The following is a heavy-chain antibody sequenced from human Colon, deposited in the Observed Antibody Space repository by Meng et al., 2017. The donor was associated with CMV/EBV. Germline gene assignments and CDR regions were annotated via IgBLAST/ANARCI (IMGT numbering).Heavy chain of an antibody. CDR3: AKELRGSDYFGPGY. J-gene: IGHJ4*02. D-gene: IGHD2/OR15-2a*01. Sequence: GGSLRLSCAASGFTFDTYSMNWVRQAPGTGLQWVASITSSSSFIYYADSVKGRFTISRDNAKSSLYLQMNDLQVDDTAVYYCAKELRGSDYFGPGYWGRGTLVTVSS. CDR2: ITSSSSFI. V-gene: IGHV3-21*01. CDR1: GFTFDTYS.